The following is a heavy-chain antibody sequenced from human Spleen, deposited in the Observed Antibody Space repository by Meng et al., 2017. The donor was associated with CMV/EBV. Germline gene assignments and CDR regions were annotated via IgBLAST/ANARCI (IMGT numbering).Heavy chain of an antibody. J-gene: IGHJ6*02. V-gene: IGHV1-18*01. D-gene: IGHD3-3*01. CDR2: ISAYNGNT. CDR3: ARVRFLEWLSPLYYYYGMDV. CDR1: GYTFTSYG. Sequence: ASVKVSCKASGYTFTSYGISWVRQAPGQGLEWMGWISAYNGNTNYAQKLQGRVTMTTDTSTSTAYMELRSLRSDDTAVYYCARVRFLEWLSPLYYYYGMDVWGQGTTVTVSS.